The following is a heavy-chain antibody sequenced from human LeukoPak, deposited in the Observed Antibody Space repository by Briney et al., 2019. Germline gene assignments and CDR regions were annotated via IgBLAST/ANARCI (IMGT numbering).Heavy chain of an antibody. CDR3: AREDPTYYYGSGSYYKGYYFDY. V-gene: IGHV4-34*01. D-gene: IGHD3-10*01. Sequence: PSETLSLTCAVYGGSFSGYYWSWIRQPPGKGLEWIGEINHSGSTNYNPSLKSRVTISVDTSKNQFSLKLSSVTAADTAVYYCAREDPTYYYGSGSYYKGYYFDYWRQGTLVTVSS. CDR2: INHSGST. CDR1: GGSFSGYY. J-gene: IGHJ4*02.